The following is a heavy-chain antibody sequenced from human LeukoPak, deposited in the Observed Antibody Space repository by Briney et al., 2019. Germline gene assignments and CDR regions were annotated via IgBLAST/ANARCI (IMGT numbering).Heavy chain of an antibody. Sequence: SETLSLTCTVSGGSISSYYRSWIRQPPGKGLEWIGYIYYSGSTNYNPSLKSRVTISVDTSKNQFSLKLSSVTAADTAVYYCARGAITMVRGVIAPFDYWGQGTLVTVSS. CDR3: ARGAITMVRGVIAPFDY. V-gene: IGHV4-59*01. J-gene: IGHJ4*02. D-gene: IGHD3-10*01. CDR1: GGSISSYY. CDR2: IYYSGST.